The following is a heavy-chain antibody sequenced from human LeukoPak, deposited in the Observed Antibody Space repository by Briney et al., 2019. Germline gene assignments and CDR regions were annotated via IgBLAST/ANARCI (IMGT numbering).Heavy chain of an antibody. J-gene: IGHJ4*02. Sequence: EGSLRLSCATSGFIFSGYYMSWIRQAPGKGLEWVSYISGSGNDISYADSVKGRFTISRDNAKGSLYLQMNSLRAADTAVYYCGTHASKNGSDDWGQGTLVTGSS. CDR1: GFIFSGYY. D-gene: IGHD1-1*01. CDR3: GTHASKNGSDD. CDR2: ISGSGNDI. V-gene: IGHV3-11*01.